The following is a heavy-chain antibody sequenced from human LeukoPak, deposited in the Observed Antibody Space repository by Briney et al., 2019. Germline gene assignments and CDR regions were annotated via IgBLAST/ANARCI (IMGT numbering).Heavy chain of an antibody. V-gene: IGHV4-59*01. D-gene: IGHD2-8*01. J-gene: IGHJ5*02. CDR2: IYYSGST. CDR1: VDSISSYY. Sequence: PSETLSLTCTVSVDSISSYYWSWIRQPPGKGLEGIGYIYYSGSTNYNPSLKSRVTISVDTSKNQFYLKLSSVTAADTAVYYCARDGRYCNNGVCYTSRGPKWFDPWGQGTLVTVSS. CDR3: ARDGRYCNNGVCYTSRGPKWFDP.